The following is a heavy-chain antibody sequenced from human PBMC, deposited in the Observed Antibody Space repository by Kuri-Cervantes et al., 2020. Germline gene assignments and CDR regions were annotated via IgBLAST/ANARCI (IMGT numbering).Heavy chain of an antibody. Sequence: SCAVSGVSISSGGYYWGWIRQHPGKGLEGIGYIYYSGSTYYNPSLKSRVTISVDTSKNQFSLKLSSVTAADTAVYYCAGIRDSRGKWYFDYWGQGTLVTVSS. J-gene: IGHJ4*02. V-gene: IGHV4-31*02. D-gene: IGHD3-10*01. CDR2: IYYSGST. CDR3: AGIRDSRGKWYFDY. CDR1: GVSISSGGYY.